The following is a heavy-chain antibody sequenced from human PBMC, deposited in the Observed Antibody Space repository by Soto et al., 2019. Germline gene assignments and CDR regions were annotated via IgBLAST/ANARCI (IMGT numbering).Heavy chain of an antibody. CDR2: ISAYNGHT. CDR3: ARGRGIAVAGQKDGMDV. J-gene: IGHJ6*02. D-gene: IGHD6-13*01. V-gene: IGHV1-18*01. CDR1: GYTFTSYG. Sequence: QVQLVQSGAEVKKPGASVKVSCKASGYTFTSYGISWVRQAPGQGLEWMGWISAYNGHTNYAQKLQGRVTMTTDTATSTAYMELRSQRSEDTAVYYCARGRGIAVAGQKDGMDVWGQGTTVTVS.